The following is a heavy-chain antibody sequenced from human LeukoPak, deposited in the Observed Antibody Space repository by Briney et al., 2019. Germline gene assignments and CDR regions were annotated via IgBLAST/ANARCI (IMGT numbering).Heavy chain of an antibody. D-gene: IGHD1-1*01. CDR2: ICVSGST. V-gene: IGHV3-23*01. Sequence: GGSLRLSCAASGFTFKTYAMNWVRQAPGKGLEWVSGICVSGSTYYAHSVKGRFTISRDNSKNTLYLQINSLRVEDTAVYYCATALLRASTYMDVWGKGTTVTVSS. J-gene: IGHJ6*03. CDR3: ATALLRASTYMDV. CDR1: GFTFKTYA.